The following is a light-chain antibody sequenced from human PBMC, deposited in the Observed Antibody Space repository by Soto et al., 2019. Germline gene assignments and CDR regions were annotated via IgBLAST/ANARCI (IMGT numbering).Light chain of an antibody. Sequence: QSVLTQPASVSGSPGQSITISCTGTSSDVGGYNYVSWYQQHPGKAPKLMIYDVSNRPSGVSNRFSGSKSGNPASLTISGLQAEDEADYYCSSYTSSSSVVFGGGTKLTVL. CDR1: SSDVGGYNY. V-gene: IGLV2-14*01. CDR3: SSYTSSSSVV. CDR2: DVS. J-gene: IGLJ2*01.